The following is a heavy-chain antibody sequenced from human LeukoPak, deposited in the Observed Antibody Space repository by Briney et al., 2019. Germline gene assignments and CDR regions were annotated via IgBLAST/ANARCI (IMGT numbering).Heavy chain of an antibody. J-gene: IGHJ4*02. D-gene: IGHD3-22*01. V-gene: IGHV3-21*01. CDR2: IRGRSSNI. Sequence: GGSLRLACTGSGFTFSDCDMNWVRQAPGEGLECISSIRGRSSNIYYADSIKGRFTISRDNAKNSLYLQMNSLRDEDTAVYYCTSKTTDYYDSSGVGGYWGQGTLVTASS. CDR3: TSKTTDYYDSSGVGGY. CDR1: GFTFSDCD.